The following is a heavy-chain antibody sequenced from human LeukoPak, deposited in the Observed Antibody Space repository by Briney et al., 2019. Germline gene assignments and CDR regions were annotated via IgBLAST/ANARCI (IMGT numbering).Heavy chain of an antibody. CDR3: ARGSIAAADSFDY. CDR1: GGSFSGYY. CDR2: INHSGST. D-gene: IGHD6-13*01. V-gene: IGHV4-34*01. J-gene: IGHJ4*02. Sequence: SETLSLTCAVYGGSFSGYYWSWIRQPPGKGLEWIGEINHSGSTNYNPSLKSRVTISVDTSKNQFYLKLSSVTDAATAVYYCARGSIAAADSFDYWGQGTLVTVSS.